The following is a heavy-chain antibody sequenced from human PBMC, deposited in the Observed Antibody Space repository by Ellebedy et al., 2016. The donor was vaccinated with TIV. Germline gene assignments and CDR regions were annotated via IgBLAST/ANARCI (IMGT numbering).Heavy chain of an antibody. D-gene: IGHD4-23*01. CDR1: GGSISSYY. CDR2: IYYSGST. Sequence: SETLSLTXTVSGGSISSYYWGWIRQPPGKGLEWIGSIYYSGSTNYNPSLKSRVTISVDTSKNQFSLKLSSVTAADTAVYYCARVEYGSRDAFDIWGQGTMVTVSS. V-gene: IGHV4-59*01. CDR3: ARVEYGSRDAFDI. J-gene: IGHJ3*02.